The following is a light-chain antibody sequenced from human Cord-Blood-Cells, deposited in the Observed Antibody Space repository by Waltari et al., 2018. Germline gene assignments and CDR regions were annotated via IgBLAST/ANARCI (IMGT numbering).Light chain of an antibody. CDR3: QQYGSSPTWT. CDR2: GAS. CDR1: QSVSSSY. Sequence: EIVLTQSLGTLSLSSGERATLSCSASQSVSSSYLAWYQQKPGQAPRLLIYGASSRATVIPDRFSGSGSGTDFTLTISRLEPEDFAVYYCQQYGSSPTWTFGQGTKVEIK. V-gene: IGKV3-20*01. J-gene: IGKJ1*01.